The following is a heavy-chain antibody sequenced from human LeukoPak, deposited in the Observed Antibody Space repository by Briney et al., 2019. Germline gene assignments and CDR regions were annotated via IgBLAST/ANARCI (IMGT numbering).Heavy chain of an antibody. V-gene: IGHV1-8*01. CDR3: ARGGYDYVWGSYRYFDW. Sequence: GASVKVSCKASGYTFTSYDINGVRQAAGQGLEWMGWMNPISGNTGYAQKFQGRVTITRNNSISTVYMELSSLGSEETAVYYCARGGYDYVWGSYRYFDWWGQGTLVTVSS. CDR1: GYTFTSYD. J-gene: IGHJ4*02. CDR2: MNPISGNT. D-gene: IGHD3-16*02.